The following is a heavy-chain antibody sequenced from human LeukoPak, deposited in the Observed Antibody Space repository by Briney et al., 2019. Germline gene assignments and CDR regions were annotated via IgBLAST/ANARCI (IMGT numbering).Heavy chain of an antibody. CDR1: GYTFTGYY. CDR2: INPNSGGT. CDR3: ATAAARGSWFDP. Sequence: ASVKVSCTASGYTFTGYYMHWVRQAPGQGLEWMGWINPNSGGTNYAQKFQGRVTMTRDTSISTAYMELSRLRSDDTAVYYCATAAARGSWFDPWGQGTLVTVSS. V-gene: IGHV1-2*02. D-gene: IGHD6-13*01. J-gene: IGHJ5*02.